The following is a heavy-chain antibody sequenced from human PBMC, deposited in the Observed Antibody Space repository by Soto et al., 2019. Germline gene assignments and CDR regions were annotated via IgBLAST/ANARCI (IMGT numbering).Heavy chain of an antibody. J-gene: IGHJ4*02. CDR2: ISWNSASI. CDR3: AKSTIVYSSSSYFDY. Sequence: EVQLVESGGGLVQPGRSLRLSCAASGFNFHDYAMHWVRQVPGKGLEWVSGISWNSASIVYADSVKGRFTISRDNAKNSLYLQMNRLRPEDTALYYCAKSTIVYSSSSYFDYWGQGALVTVSS. CDR1: GFNFHDYA. D-gene: IGHD6-13*01. V-gene: IGHV3-9*01.